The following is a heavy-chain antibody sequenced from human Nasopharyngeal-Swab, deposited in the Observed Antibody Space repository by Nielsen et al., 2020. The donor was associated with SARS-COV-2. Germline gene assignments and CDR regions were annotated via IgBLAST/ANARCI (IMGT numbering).Heavy chain of an antibody. CDR3: ARDTGSSLQH. Sequence: GESLKISCAASGFLFNSYWMTWVRQAPGKGLEWVANIKQDGSERYYVDSVKGRFTISRDNAKKSLWLQMNSLRAEDTAVYYCARDTGSSLQHWGQGTLVTVSS. D-gene: IGHD6-13*01. CDR2: IKQDGSER. J-gene: IGHJ1*01. V-gene: IGHV3-7*01. CDR1: GFLFNSYW.